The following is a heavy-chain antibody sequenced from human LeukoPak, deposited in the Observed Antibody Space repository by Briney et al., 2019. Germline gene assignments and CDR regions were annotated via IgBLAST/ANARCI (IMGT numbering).Heavy chain of an antibody. V-gene: IGHV3-23*01. D-gene: IGHD3-22*01. CDR3: AKESYDSSGYYFDY. J-gene: IGHJ4*02. CDR1: GFTFSSYA. Sequence: GGSLRLSCAASGFTFSSYAMSWVRQAPGKGLEWVSAISGSGGSTYYADSVKGRFAISRDNSKNTLYLQMYSLRAEDTAVYYCAKESYDSSGYYFDYWGQGTLVTVSS. CDR2: ISGSGGST.